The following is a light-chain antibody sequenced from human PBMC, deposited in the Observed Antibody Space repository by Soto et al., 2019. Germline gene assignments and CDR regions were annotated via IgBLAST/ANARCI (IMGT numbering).Light chain of an antibody. Sequence: SYELTQSPSVSVAPGKTARITCGGNNIGSKSVHGYQRKPDQATVLVIYYDSDRPSGIPERFSGSSSGTTATLTISGVEAGDEADYYCQLWDGSSAYLVFGGGTKVTVL. CDR2: YDS. CDR3: QLWDGSSAYLV. CDR1: NIGSKS. J-gene: IGLJ2*01. V-gene: IGLV3-21*04.